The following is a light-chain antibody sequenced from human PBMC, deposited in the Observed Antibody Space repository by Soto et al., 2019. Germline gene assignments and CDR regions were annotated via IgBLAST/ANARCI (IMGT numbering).Light chain of an antibody. CDR2: SNN. CDR1: SSNIGTRS. CDR3: AAWDESLNVVV. Sequence: QSVLTQPPSASGTPGQRVTISCSGSSSNIGTRSVNWYQQVPGTAPKLVIYSNNQRASGVHDRFSGSKYGTSASLAISVLQAEDEADYYCAAWDESLNVVVFGGRTKLTV. J-gene: IGLJ2*01. V-gene: IGLV1-44*01.